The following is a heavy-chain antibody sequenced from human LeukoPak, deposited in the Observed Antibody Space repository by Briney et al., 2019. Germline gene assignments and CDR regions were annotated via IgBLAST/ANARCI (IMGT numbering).Heavy chain of an antibody. CDR3: TGGVPGDYYFDY. J-gene: IGHJ4*02. Sequence: GGSLRLSCAASGFTFSGSAMHWVRQASGRGLEWVGRIRSKANNYATAYAASVKGRFTISRDDSKNTAYLQMNSLKTEDSAVYYCTGGVPGDYYFDYWGQGTLVTVSS. V-gene: IGHV3-73*01. D-gene: IGHD7-27*01. CDR1: GFTFSGSA. CDR2: IRSKANNYAT.